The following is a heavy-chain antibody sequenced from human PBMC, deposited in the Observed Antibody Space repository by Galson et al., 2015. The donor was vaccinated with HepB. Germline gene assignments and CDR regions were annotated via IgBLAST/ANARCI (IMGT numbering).Heavy chain of an antibody. Sequence: SLRLSCAASGFTFSNYRMIWVRQAPGTGLEWVANIKQDGTQKYYADSVRGRFTISRDNAKNSLYLQMDSLRAEDTAVYYCARCGSAIGEYWGQGILVTVSS. CDR2: IKQDGTQK. CDR3: ARCGSAIGEY. CDR1: GFTFSNYR. D-gene: IGHD6-25*01. J-gene: IGHJ4*02. V-gene: IGHV3-7*03.